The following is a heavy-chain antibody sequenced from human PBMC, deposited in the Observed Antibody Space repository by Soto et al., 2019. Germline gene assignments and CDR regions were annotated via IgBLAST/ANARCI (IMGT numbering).Heavy chain of an antibody. CDR3: ERTPDH. CDR1: GGSISSGGYY. CDR2: IDYSVST. Sequence: QVQLQESGPGLVKPVQTLSLTCTVSGGSISSGGYYWSWIRQHPGQGLEWIGYIDYSVSTYYSPSLKSRGTISVDTSKNQCSLKLSPVAAADTAAYYCERTPDHWRQGTLVTVSS. J-gene: IGHJ4*02. V-gene: IGHV4-31*03.